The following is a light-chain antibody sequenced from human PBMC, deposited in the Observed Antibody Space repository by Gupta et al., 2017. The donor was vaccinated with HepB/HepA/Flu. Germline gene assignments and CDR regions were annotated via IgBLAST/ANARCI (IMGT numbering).Light chain of an antibody. CDR3: SSYTISNTYV. J-gene: IGLJ1*01. V-gene: IGLV2-14*03. CDR1: SSDVGAYNF. Sequence: QSALTQPASVSGSPGQSITLSCTGTSSDVGAYNFVSWFQQDPGKAPKLIIFDVDNRPAGVANRFSGSKSGNTASLTISGLQAEDEADYYCSSYTISNTYVFGTGTKFTVL. CDR2: DVD.